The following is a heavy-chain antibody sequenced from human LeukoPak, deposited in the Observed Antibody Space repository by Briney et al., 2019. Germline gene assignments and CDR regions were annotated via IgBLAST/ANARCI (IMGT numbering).Heavy chain of an antibody. CDR3: ARSPPGAFDY. CDR2: LNPNSGGT. CDR1: GYAFTGYY. J-gene: IGHJ4*02. V-gene: IGHV1-2*02. Sequence: GPVKVSFKASGYAFTGYYMHWGRQAPGQGLGWMGWLNPNSGGTNYAQKFQGRVTMTRDTSISTAYMELSRLRSDDTAVYYCARSPPGAFDYWGQGTLVTVSS. D-gene: IGHD3-10*01.